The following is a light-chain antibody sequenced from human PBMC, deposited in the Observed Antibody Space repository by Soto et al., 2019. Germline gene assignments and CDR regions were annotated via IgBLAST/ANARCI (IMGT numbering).Light chain of an antibody. Sequence: EIVLTQSPGTLSLSPGERATLSCRASQSVSSNYFAWYQQKPGQAPRLLMYGVSSRATGIPDRFSGSGSGTDFTLTISRLEPEDFAVYYCQQYGSFPRTFGQGTKVEIK. CDR3: QQYGSFPRT. V-gene: IGKV3-20*01. J-gene: IGKJ1*01. CDR2: GVS. CDR1: QSVSSNY.